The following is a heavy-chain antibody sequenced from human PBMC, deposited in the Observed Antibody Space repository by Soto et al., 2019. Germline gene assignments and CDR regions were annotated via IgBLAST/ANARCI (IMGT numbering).Heavy chain of an antibody. D-gene: IGHD1-26*01. Sequence: SVKVSCKASGGTFSSYGFTWVRQAPGQGPEWMGGLIPVFGTPTYAQKFQGRVMISADELTSTVHMEVTSLRSDDTAVYYCARARCGSRSGQQPYYYNHAMDVWGQGTRVTVSS. CDR3: ARARCGSRSGQQPYYYNHAMDV. J-gene: IGHJ6*02. V-gene: IGHV1-69*13. CDR2: LIPVFGTP. CDR1: GGTFSSYG.